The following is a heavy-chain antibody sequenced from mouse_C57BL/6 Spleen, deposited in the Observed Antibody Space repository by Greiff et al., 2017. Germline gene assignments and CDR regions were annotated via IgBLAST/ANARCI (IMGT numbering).Heavy chain of an antibody. V-gene: IGHV1-19*01. CDR2: INPYNGGT. D-gene: IGHD3-2*02. Sequence: VQLQQSGPVPVKPGASVKMSCKASGYTFTDYYMNWVKQSHGKSLEWIGVINPYNGGTSYNQKFKGKATLTVDKSSSTAYMELNSLTSEDSAVYYCARREAPFDYWGQGTTLTVSS. CDR3: ARREAPFDY. CDR1: GYTFTDYY. J-gene: IGHJ2*01.